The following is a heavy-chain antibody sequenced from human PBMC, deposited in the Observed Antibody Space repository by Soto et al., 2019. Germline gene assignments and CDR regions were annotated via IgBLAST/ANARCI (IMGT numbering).Heavy chain of an antibody. CDR3: ARGIEGWYQGRYYYGMDV. CDR1: GGSVSSGSYY. Sequence: QVQLQESGPGLVKPSETLSLTCTVSGGSVSSGSYYWSWIRQPPGKGLEWIGYIYYSGSTNYNPSLKSRVTISVDTSKNQFSLKLNSVTAADTAVYYCARGIEGWYQGRYYYGMDVWGQGTRVTVSS. CDR2: IYYSGST. D-gene: IGHD6-19*01. V-gene: IGHV4-61*01. J-gene: IGHJ6*02.